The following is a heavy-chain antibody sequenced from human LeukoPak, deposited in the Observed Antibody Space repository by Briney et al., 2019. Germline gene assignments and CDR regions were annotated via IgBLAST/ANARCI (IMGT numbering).Heavy chain of an antibody. CDR3: ARVKWIYSYGEGSYGFDP. D-gene: IGHD5-18*01. CDR1: GYTFTSYY. J-gene: IGHJ5*02. V-gene: IGHV1-46*01. CDR2: INPSGGST. Sequence: ASVKVSCKASGYTFTSYYMHWVRQAPGQGLEWMGIINPSGGSTSYAQKFQGRVTMTRDTSTSTVYMELSSLRSEDTAVYYCARVKWIYSYGEGSYGFDPWGRGTLVTVSS.